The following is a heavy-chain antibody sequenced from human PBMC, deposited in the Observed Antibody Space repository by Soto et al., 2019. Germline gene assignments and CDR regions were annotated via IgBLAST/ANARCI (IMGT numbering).Heavy chain of an antibody. V-gene: IGHV3-48*02. CDR1: GFTFSSCS. D-gene: IGHD1-26*01. J-gene: IGHJ4*02. CDR2: ISSSSSTI. Sequence: GGSLRLSCAASGFTFSSCSMNWVRQAPGKGLEWVSYISSSSSTIYYADSVKGRFTISRDNAKNSLHLQMNSLRDEDTAVYYCARDPGGYYLHFDYWGQGTLVTVSS. CDR3: ARDPGGYYLHFDY.